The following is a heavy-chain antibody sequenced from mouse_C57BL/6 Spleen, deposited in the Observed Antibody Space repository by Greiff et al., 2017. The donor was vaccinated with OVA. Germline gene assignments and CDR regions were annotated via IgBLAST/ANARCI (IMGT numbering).Heavy chain of an antibody. Sequence: EVKLVESEGGLVQPGSSMKLSCTASGFTFSDYYMAWVRQVPEKGLEWVANINYDGSSTYYLDSLKSRFIISRDNAKNILYLQMSSLKSEDTATYYCARVTTVVEGRYYFDYWGQGTTLTVSS. V-gene: IGHV5-16*01. CDR2: INYDGSST. CDR1: GFTFSDYY. J-gene: IGHJ2*01. CDR3: ARVTTVVEGRYYFDY. D-gene: IGHD1-1*01.